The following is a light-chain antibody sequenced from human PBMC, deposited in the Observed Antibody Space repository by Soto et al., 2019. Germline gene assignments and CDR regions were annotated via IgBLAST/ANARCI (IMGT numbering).Light chain of an antibody. Sequence: EIVMTQSPAPLSVSPGERATLSCRASQSVSSNLAWYQQKPNQAPRLLIYGASTRATGIPARFSGSGSGTDFTLTISSLQSEDFAVYYCQQYNNWPPFTFGPGTKVDIK. CDR1: QSVSSN. CDR3: QQYNNWPPFT. J-gene: IGKJ3*01. CDR2: GAS. V-gene: IGKV3-15*01.